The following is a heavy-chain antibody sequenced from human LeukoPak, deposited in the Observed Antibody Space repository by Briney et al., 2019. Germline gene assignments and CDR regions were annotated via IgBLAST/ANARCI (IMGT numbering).Heavy chain of an antibody. D-gene: IGHD2-15*01. Sequence: SETLSLTCTVSGGPISSYYWSWTRQPPGKGLEWIGYIYYSGSTNYNPSLKSRVTISVDTSKNQFSLKLSSVTAADTAVYYCARGVVVAATPGWFDPWGQGTLVTVSS. V-gene: IGHV4-59*01. CDR1: GGPISSYY. J-gene: IGHJ5*02. CDR3: ARGVVVAATPGWFDP. CDR2: IYYSGST.